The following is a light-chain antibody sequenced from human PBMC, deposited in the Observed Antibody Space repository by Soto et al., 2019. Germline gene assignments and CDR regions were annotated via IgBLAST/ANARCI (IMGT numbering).Light chain of an antibody. V-gene: IGKV3-20*01. CDR3: QQYFTSPIT. Sequence: EIVLTQSAGTLALSPGERATLSCRAGQSVNSRLAWYQHKPGQAPRLLISGASNRASGIPARFSAWGSGTDFTLTISRVDPADFAFYYCQQYFTSPITFGQGTRLEIK. J-gene: IGKJ5*01. CDR2: GAS. CDR1: QSVNSR.